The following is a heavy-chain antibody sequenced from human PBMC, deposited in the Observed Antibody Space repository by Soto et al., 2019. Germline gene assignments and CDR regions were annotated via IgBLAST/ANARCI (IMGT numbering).Heavy chain of an antibody. CDR2: INPNSGGT. CDR1: GYTFTGYY. CDR3: ASGGHYSTAVADY. V-gene: IGHV1-2*02. J-gene: IGHJ4*02. D-gene: IGHD2-15*01. Sequence: ASVKFSCKTSGYTFTGYYIHWVRQDPGQGLEWMGWINPNSGGTNYAQKLQGRVAMTRDTSISTAYMELSRLSSDDTAVYHCASGGHYSTAVADYWGQGTLVTVS.